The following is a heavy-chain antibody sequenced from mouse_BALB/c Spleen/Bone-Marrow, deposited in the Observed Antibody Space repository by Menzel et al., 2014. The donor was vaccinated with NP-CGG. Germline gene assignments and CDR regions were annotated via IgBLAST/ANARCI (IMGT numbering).Heavy chain of an antibody. CDR3: ARHAYYDQTEVSFVY. J-gene: IGHJ3*01. V-gene: IGHV5-9-2*01. CDR2: ISGGGSYT. D-gene: IGHD2-4*01. Sequence: EVKVEESGGNLVKSGGSLKLSCAASGFTFSSYGMSWVRQTPEKRLEWVATISGGGSYTFYPDSVKGRFTISRDNAKNSLYLQLSSLRSEDTALYYCARHAYYDQTEVSFVYWGQGTLVTVSA. CDR1: GFTFSSYG.